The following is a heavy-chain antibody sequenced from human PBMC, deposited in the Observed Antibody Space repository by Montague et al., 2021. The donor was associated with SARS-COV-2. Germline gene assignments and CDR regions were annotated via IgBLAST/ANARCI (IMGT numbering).Heavy chain of an antibody. D-gene: IGHD3-22*01. CDR3: ARGSRITMIVVVITDIWFDP. J-gene: IGHJ5*02. CDR1: GGSFSGYY. V-gene: IGHV4-34*01. CDR2: INNSGST. Sequence: SETLSLTCAVYGGSFSGYYWSWIRQPPGKGLEWIGVINNSGSTNYNLIHKSRVPKTVDTTKKQFSLKLCSVKAADTAVYYSARGSRITMIVVVITDIWFDPWGQGTLVTVSS.